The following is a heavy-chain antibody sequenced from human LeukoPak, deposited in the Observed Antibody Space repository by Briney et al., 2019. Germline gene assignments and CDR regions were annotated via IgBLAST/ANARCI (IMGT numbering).Heavy chain of an antibody. Sequence: GGSLGLSFQAPGFTVSTTYMGWSPKPPGKGLKGVSVIYSGGSTYYADSVKGRFTISRHNSKNTLYLQMNSLRAEDTAVYYCASHSSGWYAFDYWGQGTLVTVSS. CDR3: ASHSSGWYAFDY. D-gene: IGHD6-19*01. V-gene: IGHV3-53*04. J-gene: IGHJ4*02. CDR2: IYSGGST. CDR1: GFTVSTTY.